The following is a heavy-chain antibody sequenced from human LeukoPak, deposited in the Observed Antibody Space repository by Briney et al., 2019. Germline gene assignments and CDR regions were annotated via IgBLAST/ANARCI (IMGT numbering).Heavy chain of an antibody. Sequence: PGGSLRLSCAAYGFTFSTYWMSWVRQAPGKGLEWVANIKEDGSEKYYVDSEKGRFTISRDDAKNSLYLQMNSLRAEDTAVYYCARDVVLARDGMIWSDYWGQGTLVTVFS. CDR1: GFTFSTYW. CDR2: IKEDGSEK. V-gene: IGHV3-7*01. J-gene: IGHJ4*02. CDR3: ARDVVLARDGMIWSDY. D-gene: IGHD2-8*01.